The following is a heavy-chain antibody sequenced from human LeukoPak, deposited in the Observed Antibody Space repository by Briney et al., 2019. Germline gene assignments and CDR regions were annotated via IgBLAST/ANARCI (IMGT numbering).Heavy chain of an antibody. CDR3: AKEGYGNGPDP. D-gene: IGHD2-15*01. CDR2: INPTNGFA. CDR1: GYTLTDHY. J-gene: IGHJ5*02. Sequence: GASVKVSCKASGYTLTDHYMHWLRQTRGHGLEWMGWINPTNGFAVYGQAFQGRVTMTRDTSISTVYMELTNLRSDDTGVYYCAKEGYGNGPDPWGPGSLVTVSS. V-gene: IGHV1-2*02.